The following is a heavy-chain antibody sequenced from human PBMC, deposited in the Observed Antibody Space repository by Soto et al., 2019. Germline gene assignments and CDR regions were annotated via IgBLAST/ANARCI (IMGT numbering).Heavy chain of an antibody. CDR3: TRDRYSYGSHNYYYYGMAV. CDR1: GFTFTSAW. CDR2: IRSRGEGGTT. V-gene: IGHV3-15*07. D-gene: IGHD5-18*01. Sequence: GGSLRISCAGSGFTFTSAWMNWVRQAPGTGLEWVGRIRSRGEGGTTDYAAAVQGRFTISGEGSENRLYLQMNSLKTEDTAVYYCTRDRYSYGSHNYYYYGMAVCGQGTTVTGSS. J-gene: IGHJ6*02.